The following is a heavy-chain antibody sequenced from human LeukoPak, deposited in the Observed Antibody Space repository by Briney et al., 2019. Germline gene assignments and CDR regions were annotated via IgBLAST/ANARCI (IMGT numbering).Heavy chain of an antibody. V-gene: IGHV4-34*01. CDR1: GGSFSGYY. CDR2: INHSGST. D-gene: IGHD1-26*01. CDR3: ARIGGSYYEYYFDY. Sequence: PSETLSLTCAVYGGSFSGYYCSWIRQPPGKGLEWIGEINHSGSTNYNPSLKSRVTMSVDTSKNQFSLKLSSVTAADTAVYYCARIGGSYYEYYFDYWGQGTLVTVSS. J-gene: IGHJ4*02.